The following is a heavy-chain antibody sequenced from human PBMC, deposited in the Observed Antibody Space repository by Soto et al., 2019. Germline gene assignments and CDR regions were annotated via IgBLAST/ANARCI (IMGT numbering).Heavy chain of an antibody. V-gene: IGHV3-74*01. CDR2: INTDGSRT. D-gene: IGHD1-1*01. CDR3: ARVYTGTFNWFDP. Sequence: DVQLVESGGGLVQPGGSLRLSCAASGFTFGTYWMHWVRQAPGKGLVWVSRINTDGSRTTYADSVKGRFTISRDNAKNPVYLQMNSLRAEDTAVYYFARVYTGTFNWFDPWGQGNLVTVSS. CDR1: GFTFGTYW. J-gene: IGHJ5*02.